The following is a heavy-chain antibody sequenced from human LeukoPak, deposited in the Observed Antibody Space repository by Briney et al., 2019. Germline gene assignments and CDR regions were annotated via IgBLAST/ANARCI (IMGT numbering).Heavy chain of an antibody. J-gene: IGHJ4*02. V-gene: IGHV3-48*04. CDR2: ISSSSSTI. D-gene: IGHD5-12*01. Sequence: GGSPRLSCAASGFTFSSYSMNWVRQAPGKGLEWVSYISSSSSTIYYADSVKGRFTISRDNAKNSLYLQMNSLRAEDTAVYYCARDITSGYDWAFDYWGQGTLVTVSS. CDR3: ARDITSGYDWAFDY. CDR1: GFTFSSYS.